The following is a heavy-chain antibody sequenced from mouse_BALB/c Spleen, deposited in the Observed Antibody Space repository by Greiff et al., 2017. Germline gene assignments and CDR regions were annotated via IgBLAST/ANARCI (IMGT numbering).Heavy chain of an antibody. CDR2: ISSGSSTI. Sequence: EVMLVESGGGLVQPGGSRKLSCAASGFTFSSFGMHWVRQAPEKGLEWVAYISSGSSTIYYADTVKGRFTISRDNPKNTLFLQMTSLRSEDTAMYYCARWWLRRGFDYWGQGTTLTVSS. CDR3: ARWWLRRGFDY. J-gene: IGHJ2*01. D-gene: IGHD2-2*01. V-gene: IGHV5-17*02. CDR1: GFTFSSFG.